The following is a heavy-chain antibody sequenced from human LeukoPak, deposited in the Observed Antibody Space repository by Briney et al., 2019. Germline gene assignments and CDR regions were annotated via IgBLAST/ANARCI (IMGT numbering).Heavy chain of an antibody. J-gene: IGHJ4*02. Sequence: GGSLSLSCAASGFTFTTYSMNWVRQAPGKGLEWVSSISSSSTYIYYADSVKGRFTISRDSAKSSLYLQMNSLRAEDTALYYCAPSYGSGSYPLDFWGQGTLVTVSS. CDR3: APSYGSGSYPLDF. D-gene: IGHD3-10*01. CDR1: GFTFTTYS. CDR2: ISSSSTYI. V-gene: IGHV3-21*01.